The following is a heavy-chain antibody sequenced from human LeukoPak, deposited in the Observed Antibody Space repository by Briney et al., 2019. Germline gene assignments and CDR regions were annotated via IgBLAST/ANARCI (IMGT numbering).Heavy chain of an antibody. CDR1: GFTLSSYW. D-gene: IGHD6-19*01. V-gene: IGHV3-74*01. CDR3: ARASSLPGIAVAGTVGFDY. CDR2: ISSDGSST. Sequence: GGSLRLSCAASGFTLSSYWTHWVRQAPGKGLVWVSRISSDGSSTSYADSVKGRFTISRDNSKNTLYLQMNSLRAEDTAVYYCARASSLPGIAVAGTVGFDYWGQGTLVTVSS. J-gene: IGHJ4*02.